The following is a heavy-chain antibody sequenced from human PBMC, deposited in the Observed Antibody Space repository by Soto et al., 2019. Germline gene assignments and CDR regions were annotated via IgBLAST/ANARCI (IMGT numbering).Heavy chain of an antibody. D-gene: IGHD3-10*01. CDR3: ARYVPLGVRGVITLNRFDP. Sequence: SETLSLTCAVYGGPFSGYYWSWIRQPPGKGLEWIGEINHSGSTNYNPSLKSRVTISVDTSKNQFSLELSSVTAADTAVYYCARYVPLGVRGVITLNRFDPWGQGTLVTVYS. V-gene: IGHV4-34*01. CDR1: GGPFSGYY. CDR2: INHSGST. J-gene: IGHJ5*02.